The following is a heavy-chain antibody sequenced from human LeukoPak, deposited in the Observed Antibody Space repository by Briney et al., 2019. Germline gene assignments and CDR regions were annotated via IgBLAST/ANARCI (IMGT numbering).Heavy chain of an antibody. J-gene: IGHJ3*02. D-gene: IGHD1/OR15-1a*01. V-gene: IGHV6-1*01. Sequence: SQTLSLTCAISGESVSSSRDAWNWIRQSPSRGLEWLGRTYYRSNDYAVSVKTRMTINVDTSKNQVSLQLSSVTPEDTAVYYCARGRNNAFDIWGQGTMVTVS. CDR1: GESVSSSRDA. CDR2: TYYRSN. CDR3: ARGRNNAFDI.